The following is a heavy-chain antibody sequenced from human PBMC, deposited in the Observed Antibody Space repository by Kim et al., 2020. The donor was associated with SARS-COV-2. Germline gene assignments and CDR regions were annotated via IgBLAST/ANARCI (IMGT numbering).Heavy chain of an antibody. Sequence: GGSLRLSCAASGFTFSSYSMNWVRQAPGKGLEWVSYISSSSTIYYADSVKGRFTISRDNAKNSLYLQMNSLRAEDTAVYYCAAFWEDGMDVWGPGTTVTV. D-gene: IGHD3-10*01. V-gene: IGHV3-48*01. CDR3: AAFWEDGMDV. J-gene: IGHJ6*02. CDR1: GFTFSSYS. CDR2: ISSSSTI.